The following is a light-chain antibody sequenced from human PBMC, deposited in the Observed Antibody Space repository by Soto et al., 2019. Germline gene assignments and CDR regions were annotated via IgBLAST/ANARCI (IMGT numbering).Light chain of an antibody. CDR1: NIGRKT. CDR3: QVWDTSADHVV. CDR2: DDD. Sequence: SYELTQPPSVSVAPGQTARITCGGDNIGRKTVHWYQQKPGQAPVLVVYDDDDRPSGIPERFSGSNSGNTATLPINRVAAGDEADYSCQVWDTSADHVVFGGGTKLTVL. J-gene: IGLJ2*01. V-gene: IGLV3-21*02.